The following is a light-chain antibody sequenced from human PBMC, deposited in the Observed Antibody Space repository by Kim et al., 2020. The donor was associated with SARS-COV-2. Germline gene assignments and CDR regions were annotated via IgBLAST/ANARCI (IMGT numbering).Light chain of an antibody. Sequence: SSVKLTCTLSSGHSSYIIAWHQQQPGKAPRYLMKLEGSGSYNKGSGVPDRFSGSSSGADRYLTISNLQSEDEADYYCETWDSKPWVFGGETKLTVL. CDR2: LEGSGSY. CDR1: SGHSSYI. CDR3: ETWDSKPWV. J-gene: IGLJ3*02. V-gene: IGLV4-60*03.